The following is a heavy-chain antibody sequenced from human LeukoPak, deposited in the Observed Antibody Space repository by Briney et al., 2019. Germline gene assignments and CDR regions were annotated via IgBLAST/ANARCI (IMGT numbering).Heavy chain of an antibody. CDR1: GYTFTSYG. Sequence: ASVKVSCKASGYTFTSYGISWVRQAPGQGLEWMGWISAYNGNTNYAQKLQGRVTMTTDTSTSTAYMELRGLRSDDTAVYYCARVTIPPRRSYFDYWGQGTLVTVSS. V-gene: IGHV1-18*01. J-gene: IGHJ4*02. CDR2: ISAYNGNT. D-gene: IGHD3-9*01. CDR3: ARVTIPPRRSYFDY.